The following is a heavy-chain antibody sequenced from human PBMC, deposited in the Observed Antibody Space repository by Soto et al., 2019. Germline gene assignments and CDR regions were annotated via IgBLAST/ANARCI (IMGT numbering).Heavy chain of an antibody. CDR1: GFTFSSYA. Sequence: GGSLRLSCAASGFTFSSYAMSWVRQAPGKGLEWVSAISGSGGSTYYADSVKGRFTISRDNSKNTLYLQMNSLRAEDTAVYYCAKDPSSLSTHDGGTSAYWGQGTLVTVSS. CDR2: ISGSGGST. CDR3: AKDPSSLSTHDGGTSAY. J-gene: IGHJ4*02. V-gene: IGHV3-23*01. D-gene: IGHD2-15*01.